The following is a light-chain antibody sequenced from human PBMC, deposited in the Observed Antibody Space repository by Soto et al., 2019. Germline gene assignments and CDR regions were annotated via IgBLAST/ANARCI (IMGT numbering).Light chain of an antibody. V-gene: IGLV1-40*01. CDR1: DSNIGAGYD. CDR2: RDN. J-gene: IGLJ3*02. CDR3: QSYDASLSGSV. Sequence: QSVLTQPPSVSGAPGQRVTISCTGSDSNIGAGYDVHWYQQLPGTAPKVLIERDNNRASGVPARFSGSKSGTSGSLAITGLQAEDEADYYCQSYDASLSGSVFGGGTKLTVL.